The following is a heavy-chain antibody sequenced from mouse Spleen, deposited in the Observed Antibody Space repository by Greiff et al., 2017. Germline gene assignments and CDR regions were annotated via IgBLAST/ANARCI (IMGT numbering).Heavy chain of an antibody. J-gene: IGHJ4*01. CDR3: AKESYDYDEAMDY. V-gene: IGHV1-66*01. D-gene: IGHD2-4*01. CDR1: GYSFTSYY. Sequence: QVHVKQSGPELVKPGASVKISCKASGYSFTSYYIHWVKQRPGQGLEWIGWIYPGSGNTKYNEKFKGKATLTADTSSSTAYMQLSSLTSEDSAVYYCAKESYDYDEAMDYWGQGTSVTVSS. CDR2: IYPGSGNT.